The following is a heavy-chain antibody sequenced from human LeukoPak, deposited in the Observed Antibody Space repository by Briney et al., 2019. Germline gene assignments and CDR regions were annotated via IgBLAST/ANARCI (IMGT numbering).Heavy chain of an antibody. CDR2: VSYNGNT. D-gene: IGHD4-23*01. CDR3: ARQSVGGGTFFES. CDR1: GDSITNTSPY. Sequence: PSETLSLTCIVSGDSITNTSPYWGWVRQPPGKELEWIGRVSYNGNTFYNPSLQSRVTMSVDTSKSQFSLRLSSVTAADTAVYYCARQSVGGGTFFESWGQGTLITVSS. V-gene: IGHV4-39*01. J-gene: IGHJ4*02.